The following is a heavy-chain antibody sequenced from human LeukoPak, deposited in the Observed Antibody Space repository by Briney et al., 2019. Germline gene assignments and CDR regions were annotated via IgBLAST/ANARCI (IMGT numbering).Heavy chain of an antibody. Sequence: PSETLSLTCTVSGGSISSYYWSWIRQPPGKGLEWIGYIYYSWSTYYNPSLKSRVTISVDTSKNQFSLKLSSVTAADTAVYYCAREDIVLMVYAIGWSHWFDPWGQGTLVTVSS. V-gene: IGHV4-59*12. D-gene: IGHD2-8*01. CDR3: AREDIVLMVYAIGWSHWFDP. CDR2: IYYSWST. CDR1: GGSISSYY. J-gene: IGHJ5*02.